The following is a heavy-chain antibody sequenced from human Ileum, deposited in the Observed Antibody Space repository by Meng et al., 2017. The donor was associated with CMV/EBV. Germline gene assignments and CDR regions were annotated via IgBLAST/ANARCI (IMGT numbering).Heavy chain of an antibody. CDR1: GGSFSGYY. Sequence: GSLRLSCAVYGGSFSGYYWSWIRQPPGKGLEWIGEINHSGSTNYNPSLKSRATISVDTSKNQFSLKLSSVTAADTAVYYCARGRGCSGGSCKYYYYYYGMDVWGQGTTVTVSS. CDR2: INHSGST. V-gene: IGHV4-34*01. D-gene: IGHD2-15*01. J-gene: IGHJ6*02. CDR3: ARGRGCSGGSCKYYYYYYGMDV.